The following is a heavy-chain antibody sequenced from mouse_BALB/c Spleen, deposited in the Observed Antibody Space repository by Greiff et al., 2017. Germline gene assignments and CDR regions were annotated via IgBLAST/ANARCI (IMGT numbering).Heavy chain of an antibody. Sequence: EVKLQESGGGLVQPGGSLKLSCAASGFTFSSYTMSWVRQTPEKRLEWVAYISNGGGSTYYPDTVKGRFTISRDNAKNTLYLQMSSLKSEDTAMYYCARHGSEAMDYWGQGTSVTVSS. CDR1: GFTFSSYT. CDR2: ISNGGGST. CDR3: ARHGSEAMDY. V-gene: IGHV5-12-2*01. J-gene: IGHJ4*01.